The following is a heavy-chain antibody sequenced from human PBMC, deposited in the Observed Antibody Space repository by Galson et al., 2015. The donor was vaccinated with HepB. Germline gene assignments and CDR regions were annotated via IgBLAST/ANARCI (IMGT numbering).Heavy chain of an antibody. V-gene: IGHV3-11*06. Sequence: SLRLSCAASGFTFSDYYMSWIRQAPGKGLEWVSYISSSSSYTNYADSVKGRFTISRDNAKDSLYLQMNSLRAEDTAVYYCARERGGYYYDFWGQGTLVTVSS. D-gene: IGHD3-22*01. CDR1: GFTFSDYY. J-gene: IGHJ4*02. CDR2: ISSSSSYT. CDR3: ARERGGYYYDF.